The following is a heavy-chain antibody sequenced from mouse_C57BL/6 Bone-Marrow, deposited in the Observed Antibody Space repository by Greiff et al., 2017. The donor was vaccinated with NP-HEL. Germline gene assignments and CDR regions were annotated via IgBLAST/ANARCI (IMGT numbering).Heavy chain of an antibody. CDR2: IDPETGGT. CDR1: GYTFTDYE. J-gene: IGHJ1*03. CDR3: TSERATMVTPYWYFDV. D-gene: IGHD2-1*01. V-gene: IGHV1-15*01. Sequence: VKLQESGAELVRPGASVTLSCKASGYTFTDYEMHWVKQTPVHGLEWIGAIDPETGGTAYNQKFKGKAILTADKSSSTAYMELRSLTSEDSAVYYCTSERATMVTPYWYFDVWGTGTTVTVSS.